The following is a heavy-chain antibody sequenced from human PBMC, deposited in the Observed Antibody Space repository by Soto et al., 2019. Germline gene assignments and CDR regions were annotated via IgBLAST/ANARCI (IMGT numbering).Heavy chain of an antibody. J-gene: IGHJ3*02. CDR2: SYHSGST. CDR3: ARTPDI. Sequence: QLQLQESGSGLVKPSQTLSLTCAVSGGSISSGGYSWSWIRQPPGKGLEWIGYSYHSGSTYYNPPPXSXLTKSVDRSKNQFSLKLSSVTAADTAVYYCARTPDIWGQGTMVTVSS. V-gene: IGHV4-30-2*01. CDR1: GGSISSGGYS.